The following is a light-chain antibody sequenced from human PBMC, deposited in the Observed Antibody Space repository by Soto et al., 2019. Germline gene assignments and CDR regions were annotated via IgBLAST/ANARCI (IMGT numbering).Light chain of an antibody. J-gene: IGKJ3*01. CDR3: QQYNNWPQT. Sequence: AIQMTQSPSSLSASVGDRVTITCRASQGIRDELGWYQQKAGKAPNLLISAASRLQSGVPSRFSGRGSGTDFTLTISSLQPEDFAVYYCQQYNNWPQTFGPGTKVDIK. CDR2: AAS. CDR1: QGIRDE. V-gene: IGKV1-6*01.